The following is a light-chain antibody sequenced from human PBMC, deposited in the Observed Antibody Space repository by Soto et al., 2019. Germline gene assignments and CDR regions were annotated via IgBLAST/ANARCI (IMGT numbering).Light chain of an antibody. V-gene: IGLV2-14*01. CDR2: EVS. J-gene: IGLJ1*01. CDR3: SSYTSTSTRV. Sequence: QSALTQPASVSGSPGQSITISCTGTSSDVGGYNYVSWYQQHPSKAPKVMIYEVSNRPSGVSNRFSGSKSGNTASLTISGLQAEDEADYYCSSYTSTSTRVFGTGTKVTVL. CDR1: SSDVGGYNY.